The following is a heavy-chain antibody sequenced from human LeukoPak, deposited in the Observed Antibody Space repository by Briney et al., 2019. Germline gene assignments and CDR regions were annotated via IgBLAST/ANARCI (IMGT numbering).Heavy chain of an antibody. CDR2: IYTSGST. CDR1: GGSISSYS. J-gene: IGHJ4*02. D-gene: IGHD2-15*01. CDR3: ARAVHCSGGSCYFDY. V-gene: IGHV4-4*07. Sequence: SETLSLTCTVSGGSISSYSGSWIRQPAGKGLEWIGRIYTSGSTKYHPSLTSRVTMSVDTSKNQSSLKLRSVTAADTAVYYCARAVHCSGGSCYFDYWGQGTLVTVSS.